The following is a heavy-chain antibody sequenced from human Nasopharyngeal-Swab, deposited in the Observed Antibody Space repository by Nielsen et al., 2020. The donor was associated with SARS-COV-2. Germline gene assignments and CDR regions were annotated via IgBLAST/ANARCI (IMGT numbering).Heavy chain of an antibody. J-gene: IGHJ4*02. D-gene: IGHD3-22*01. CDR2: ISGSGGST. Sequence: WIRQPPGKGLEWVSAISGSGGSTYYADSVKGRFTISRDNSKNTLYLQMNSLRAEDTAVYYCAKAARITMLVVYDYWGQGTLVTVSS. V-gene: IGHV3-23*01. CDR3: AKAARITMLVVYDY.